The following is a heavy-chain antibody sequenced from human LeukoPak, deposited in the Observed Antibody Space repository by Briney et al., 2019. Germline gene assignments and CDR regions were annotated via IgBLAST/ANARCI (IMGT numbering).Heavy chain of an antibody. D-gene: IGHD6-6*01. CDR2: IKQDESEK. Sequence: GGSLRLSCVASGFTFSNYWMTWVRQAPGKGLEWVADIKQDESEKYYVDSVKGRFTISRDNARNSLFLQMSSLRVEDTAVYFCTRIGYTSSSLDYWGQGTLVIVSS. CDR1: GFTFSNYW. CDR3: TRIGYTSSSLDY. J-gene: IGHJ4*02. V-gene: IGHV3-7*01.